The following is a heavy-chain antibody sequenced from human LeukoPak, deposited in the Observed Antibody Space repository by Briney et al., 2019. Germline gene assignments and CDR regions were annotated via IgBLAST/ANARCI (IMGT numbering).Heavy chain of an antibody. Sequence: TSETLSLTCTVSGDSSSSGNYFWNWIRQPPGKGLEWIGYIYTSGSTNYNPSLKSRVTMSVDTSKNQFSLKLSSVTAADTAVYYCARRYANWGDWYFDLWGRGTLVTVSS. CDR3: ARRYANWGDWYFDL. V-gene: IGHV4-61*01. CDR1: GDSSSSGNYF. CDR2: IYTSGST. J-gene: IGHJ2*01. D-gene: IGHD7-27*01.